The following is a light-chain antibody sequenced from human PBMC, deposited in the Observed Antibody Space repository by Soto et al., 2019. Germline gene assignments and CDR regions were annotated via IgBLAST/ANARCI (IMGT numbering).Light chain of an antibody. Sequence: IVMPQSPATLSVSPGERATLSCRASQSVSGNLAWYQQKPGQAPRLLIYAASTRATGIPARFSCSGSGTEFTLTISSLQSEDFAVYYFQQYNNWPPITCGPGTKVDIK. CDR1: QSVSGN. J-gene: IGKJ3*01. CDR2: AAS. CDR3: QQYNNWPPIT. V-gene: IGKV3-15*01.